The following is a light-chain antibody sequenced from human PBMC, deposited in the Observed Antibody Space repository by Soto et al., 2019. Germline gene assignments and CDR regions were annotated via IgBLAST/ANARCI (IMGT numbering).Light chain of an antibody. Sequence: DIQLTQSPSFLSASVGDRVTITCRASQDIGCYLAWYQQKPGKAPQFLLYAAATLRVGVPSRFSESGSGTEFTLTISSLQPEDSATYYCQRLSDYPITFGQGTRLEIK. CDR1: QDIGCY. V-gene: IGKV1-9*01. CDR3: QRLSDYPIT. CDR2: AAA. J-gene: IGKJ5*01.